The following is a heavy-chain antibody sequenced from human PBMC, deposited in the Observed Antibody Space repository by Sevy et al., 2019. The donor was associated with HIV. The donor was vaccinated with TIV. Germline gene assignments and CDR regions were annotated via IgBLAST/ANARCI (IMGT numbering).Heavy chain of an antibody. V-gene: IGHV3-7*01. CDR3: ARIGYSSSSMDY. CDR1: GLPFSNYW. J-gene: IGHJ4*02. Sequence: GGSLRLSCVASGLPFSNYWMSWVRQAPGKGLEWVANINQDGSVKFYVDSVKGRFTVSRDNAKNSVYLQVNSLRAEDTAVYYCARIGYSSSSMDYWGQGTLVTVSS. D-gene: IGHD6-6*01. CDR2: INQDGSVK.